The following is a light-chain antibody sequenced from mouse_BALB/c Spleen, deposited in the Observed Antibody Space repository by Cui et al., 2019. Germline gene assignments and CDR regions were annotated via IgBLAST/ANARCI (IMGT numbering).Light chain of an antibody. J-gene: IGKJ1*01. CDR1: SSVSY. CDR2: DTS. Sequence: IRSPSPGAKATTTCSASSSVSYMYWYQQKPGSSPRLLIYDTSNLASGVPVRFSGSGSGTSYSLTISRMEAEDAATYYCQQWSSYPRTFGGGTKLEIK. V-gene: IGKV4-55*01. CDR3: QQWSSYPRT.